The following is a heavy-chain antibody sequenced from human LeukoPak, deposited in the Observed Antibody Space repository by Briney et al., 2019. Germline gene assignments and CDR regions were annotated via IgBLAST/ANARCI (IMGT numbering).Heavy chain of an antibody. J-gene: IGHJ4*02. D-gene: IGHD6-13*01. CDR2: INPNSGGT. CDR3: ARDSASWYWVFDY. CDR1: GYTFTGYY. Sequence: ASVKVSCKASGYTFTGYYMHWVRQAPGQGLEWMGWINPNSGGTNYAQKFQGRVTMTRDTSIGTAYMELSRLRSDDTAVYYCARDSASWYWVFDYWGQGTLVTVSS. V-gene: IGHV1-2*02.